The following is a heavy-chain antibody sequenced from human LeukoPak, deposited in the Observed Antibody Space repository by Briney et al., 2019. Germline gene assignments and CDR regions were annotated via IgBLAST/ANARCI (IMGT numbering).Heavy chain of an antibody. Sequence: GESLQISCQGSGSSFTSYWIGWVRQMPGKGLEWMGIIYPGDSDTRYSPSFQGQVTISADKSISTAYLQWSSLKASDTAMYYCARGAAGTEYYFDYWGQGTLVTVSS. J-gene: IGHJ4*02. CDR1: GSSFTSYW. CDR2: IYPGDSDT. CDR3: ARGAAGTEYYFDY. V-gene: IGHV5-51*01. D-gene: IGHD6-13*01.